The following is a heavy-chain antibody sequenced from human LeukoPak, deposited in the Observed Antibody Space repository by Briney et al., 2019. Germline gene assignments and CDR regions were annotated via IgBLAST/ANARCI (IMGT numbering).Heavy chain of an antibody. CDR3: ARGKTADWNPNEYYFDY. V-gene: IGHV4-39*07. CDR1: GGSIRSSYYY. J-gene: IGHJ4*02. CDR2: IYDSGST. Sequence: SETLSLTCTVSGGSIRSSYYYWGWIRQPPGKGLEWIGSIYDSGSTYYNPSLKSRVTISVDTSKNQFSLKLSSVTAADTAVYYCARGKTADWNPNEYYFDYWGQGTLVTVSS. D-gene: IGHD1-1*01.